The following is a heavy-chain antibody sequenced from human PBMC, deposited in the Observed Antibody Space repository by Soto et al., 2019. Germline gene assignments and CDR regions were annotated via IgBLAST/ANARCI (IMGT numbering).Heavy chain of an antibody. V-gene: IGHV4-59*08. CDR1: VVSISSYY. D-gene: IGHD3-10*01. CDR3: ARLGDYYGSGRYQRDWYFAL. CDR2: IYYSGST. Sequence: SDTLSLTCTDSVVSISSYYWSWIRQPPGKGLGWIGYIYYSGSTNYNPSLKSRVTISVDTSKNQFSLKMSSVTAADTAVYYCARLGDYYGSGRYQRDWYFALWGRGPLVT. J-gene: IGHJ2*01.